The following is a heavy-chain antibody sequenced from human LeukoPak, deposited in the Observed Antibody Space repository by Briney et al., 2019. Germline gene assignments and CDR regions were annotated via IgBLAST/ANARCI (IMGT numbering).Heavy chain of an antibody. CDR2: ISAYNGNT. J-gene: IGHJ5*02. Sequence: GASVKVSCKASGYTFTSYGISWVRQAPGQGLEWMGWISAYNGNTNYAQKLQGRVTMTTDTSTSTAYMELRSLRSDDTAVYYCARDLSRLYCSSTSCFNWFDPWGQGTLVTVSS. CDR1: GYTFTSYG. D-gene: IGHD2-2*01. CDR3: ARDLSRLYCSSTSCFNWFDP. V-gene: IGHV1-18*01.